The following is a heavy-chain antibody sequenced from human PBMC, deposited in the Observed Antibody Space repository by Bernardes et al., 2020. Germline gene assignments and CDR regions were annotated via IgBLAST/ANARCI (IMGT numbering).Heavy chain of an antibody. D-gene: IGHD2-15*01. J-gene: IGHJ4*02. Sequence: GGSLRLSCAASGFTFSSYGMHWVRQAPGKGLAWVAVISYDGSNKYYADSVKGRFTISRDNSKNTLYLQMNSLRAEDTAVYYCAKDVELYCSGGSCYPNDYWGQGTLVTGSS. CDR3: AKDVELYCSGGSCYPNDY. CDR2: ISYDGSNK. CDR1: GFTFSSYG. V-gene: IGHV3-30*18.